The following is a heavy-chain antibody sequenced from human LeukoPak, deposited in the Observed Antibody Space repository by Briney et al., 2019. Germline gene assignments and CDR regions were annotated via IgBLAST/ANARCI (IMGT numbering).Heavy chain of an antibody. V-gene: IGHV3-21*06. J-gene: IGHJ4*02. CDR2: ISSSSSYI. CDR1: GFTFSSYS. CDR3: ARRPDMAYDFDY. D-gene: IGHD3-9*01. Sequence: PGGSLRLSCAASGFTFSSYSMNWVRQAPGKGLEWVSSISSSSSYIYYGGSVQGRFTISRDNAKNSLYLQMNSLRAEDTAVYYCARRPDMAYDFDYWGQGTLVTVSS.